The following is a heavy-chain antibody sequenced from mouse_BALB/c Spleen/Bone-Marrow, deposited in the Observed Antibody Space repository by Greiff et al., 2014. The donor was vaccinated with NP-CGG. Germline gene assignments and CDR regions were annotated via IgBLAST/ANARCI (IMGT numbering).Heavy chain of an antibody. CDR2: IYPGSGNT. J-gene: IGHJ2*01. CDR1: GYTFTDYY. Sequence: QVHVKQSGAELARPGASVKLSCKASGYTFTDYYINWVKQRTGQGLEWIGEIYPGSGNTYYNEKFKGKATLTADKSSSTAYMQLSSLTSEDSAVYFCARRGYFDYWGQGTTLTVSS. CDR3: ARRGYFDY. V-gene: IGHV1-77*01.